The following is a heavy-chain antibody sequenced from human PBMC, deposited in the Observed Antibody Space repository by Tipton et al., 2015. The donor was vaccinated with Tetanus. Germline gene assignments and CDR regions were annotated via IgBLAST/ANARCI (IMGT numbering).Heavy chain of an antibody. J-gene: IGHJ6*02. CDR1: GYTFTGYY. Sequence: QLVQSGAELKKPGASVKVSCTASGYTFTGYYMYWVRQAPGQGLEWVGWIDPNSGDTIYAQNFQGRVTMTRDTSISTVYMGLRRVRSDDTAVYYCARDRGDYIYYGMDVWGPGTTVTVSS. D-gene: IGHD3-22*01. CDR2: IDPNSGDT. V-gene: IGHV1-2*02. CDR3: ARDRGDYIYYGMDV.